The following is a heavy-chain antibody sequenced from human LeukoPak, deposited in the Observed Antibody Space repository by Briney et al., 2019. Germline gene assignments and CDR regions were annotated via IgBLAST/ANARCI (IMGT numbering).Heavy chain of an antibody. V-gene: IGHV3-7*03. J-gene: IGHJ4*02. CDR1: GVSVSGYW. D-gene: IGHD6-13*01. CDR3: AREWQGGIAAAGTRIEGDY. CDR2: IKQDGSEK. Sequence: GGSLRLSCAVSGVSVSGYWMTWVRQAPGKGLEWVANIKQDGSEKNYVDSVKGRFTISRDNAENSLFLQMNSLRVEDTAVYYCAREWQGGIAAAGTRIEGDYWGQGTLVAVSS.